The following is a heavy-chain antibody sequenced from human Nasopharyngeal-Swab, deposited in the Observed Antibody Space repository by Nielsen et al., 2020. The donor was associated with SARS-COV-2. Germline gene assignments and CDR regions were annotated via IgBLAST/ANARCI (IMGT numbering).Heavy chain of an antibody. V-gene: IGHV4-59*01. Sequence: SETLSLTCTVSGGSISTYYWSWIRQPPGKGLEWIGYIYYSGSTNYNPSLKSRVTISVATSKKQFSLKLSSVTAADTAVYYCARGEAAYYFDSWGQGTLVTVS. CDR1: GGSISTYY. D-gene: IGHD6-13*01. J-gene: IGHJ4*02. CDR2: IYYSGST. CDR3: ARGEAAYYFDS.